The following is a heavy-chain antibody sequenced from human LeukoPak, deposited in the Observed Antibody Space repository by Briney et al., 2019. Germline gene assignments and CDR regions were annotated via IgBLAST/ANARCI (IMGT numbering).Heavy chain of an antibody. V-gene: IGHV4-61*02. CDR3: ARASYSYDISGWVPFDY. Sequence: PSETLSLTCTVSGNSISSGDYYWSWIRQPAGKGLEWIGRIYTSGSTNYHPSLKSRVTISGDTSKNQFSLRLSSVTAADTAVYYCARASYSYDISGWVPFDYWGQGTLVTVSS. CDR2: IYTSGST. J-gene: IGHJ4*02. D-gene: IGHD3-22*01. CDR1: GNSISSGDYY.